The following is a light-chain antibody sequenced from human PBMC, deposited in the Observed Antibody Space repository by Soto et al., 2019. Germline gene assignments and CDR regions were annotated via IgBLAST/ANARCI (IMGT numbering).Light chain of an antibody. CDR3: QQSFSTPRT. CDR2: GAS. CDR1: QTISTH. J-gene: IGKJ1*01. V-gene: IGKV1-39*01. Sequence: DIQMTQSPSPLSTSVGDRVTITCRASQTISTHLNWYQQKPGKAPKLLIYGASSLQSGVPSRFSGSGSGTDFTLTISSLQPEDFGTYYCQQSFSTPRTFGQGTKVDIK.